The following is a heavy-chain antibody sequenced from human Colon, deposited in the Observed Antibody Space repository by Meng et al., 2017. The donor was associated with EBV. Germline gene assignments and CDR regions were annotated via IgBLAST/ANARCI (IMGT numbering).Heavy chain of an antibody. CDR1: GDFISSGNYH. CDR3: TTYAVGAGGRGY. J-gene: IGHJ4*02. D-gene: IGHD2-15*01. V-gene: IGHV4-30-4*01. CDR2: HSEST. Sequence: QLHLQESGPGLVKPSQTLSLTCVVSGDFISSGNYHWSWIRQAPGKGLEWIGHSESTSYNPSLRSRVVISVDTAKNQFSLRLDSVTAADTAVYYCTTYAVGAGGRGYWGPGTLVTVFS.